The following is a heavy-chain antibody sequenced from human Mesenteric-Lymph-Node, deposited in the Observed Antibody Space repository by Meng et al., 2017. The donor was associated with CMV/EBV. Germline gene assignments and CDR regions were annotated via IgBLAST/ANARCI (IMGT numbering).Heavy chain of an antibody. D-gene: IGHD3-10*01. Sequence: GESLKISCAASGFTFNTYAMTWVRQAPGKGLEWVSGISGNVDRTYYGDSVKGRFTISRDNSKNTSYLQMNSLRGDDTAVYYCAKVSTFAYGPGSYLDYWGQGTLVTVSS. J-gene: IGHJ4*02. CDR2: ISGNVDRT. CDR3: AKVSTFAYGPGSYLDY. V-gene: IGHV3-23*01. CDR1: GFTFNTYA.